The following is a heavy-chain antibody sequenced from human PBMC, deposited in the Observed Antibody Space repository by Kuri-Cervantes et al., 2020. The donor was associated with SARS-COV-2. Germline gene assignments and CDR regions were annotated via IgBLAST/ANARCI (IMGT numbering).Heavy chain of an antibody. CDR3: AREYYYDSSGYYYTRYYYYYGMDV. CDR2: INHSGST. D-gene: IGHD3-22*01. V-gene: IGHV4-34*01. Sequence: SQTLSLTCAVYGGSFSGYYWSWIRQPPGKGLEWIGEINHSGSTNYNPSPKSRVTISVDTSKNQFSLKLSSVTAADTAVYYCAREYYYDSSGYYYTRYYYYYGMDVWGQGTTVTVSS. J-gene: IGHJ6*02. CDR1: GGSFSGYY.